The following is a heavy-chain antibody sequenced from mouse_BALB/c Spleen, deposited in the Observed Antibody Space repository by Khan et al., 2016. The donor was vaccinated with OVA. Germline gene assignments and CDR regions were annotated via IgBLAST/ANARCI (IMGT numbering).Heavy chain of an antibody. V-gene: IGHV3-2*02. Sequence: EVQLQESGPGLVKPSQSLSLTCTVTGYSITSDYAWNWIRQFPGNKLEWMGYISSTGGTSYNPSLKSRISITRDTSKNQFFLQLKSVTNEDTATYYCSRSLYYSYGYALDCWGRGTSVNVSS. CDR1: GYSITSDYA. J-gene: IGHJ4*01. CDR2: ISSTGGT. D-gene: IGHD2-14*01. CDR3: SRSLYYSYGYALDC.